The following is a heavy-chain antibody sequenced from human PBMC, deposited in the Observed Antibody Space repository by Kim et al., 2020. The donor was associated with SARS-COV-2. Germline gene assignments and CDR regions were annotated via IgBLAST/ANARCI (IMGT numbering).Heavy chain of an antibody. Sequence: SLKGRVTISVDTSKNQFSLKLSSVTAADTAVYYCARGPYYYDSSGYYFDYWGQGTLVTVSS. CDR3: ARGPYYYDSSGYYFDY. D-gene: IGHD3-22*01. J-gene: IGHJ4*02. V-gene: IGHV4-59*09.